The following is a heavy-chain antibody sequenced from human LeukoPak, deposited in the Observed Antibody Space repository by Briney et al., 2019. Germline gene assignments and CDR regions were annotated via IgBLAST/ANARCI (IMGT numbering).Heavy chain of an antibody. CDR1: GYTFTNYG. Sequence: ASVKVSCKSSGYTFTNYGVSWVRQAPGQVLEWMGLINPDGGNTNYAQNFQGRATLTRDTSTSTVYMELSSLRSEDTAIYYCARIRDGYNDAYDIWGQGTVVTVPS. CDR2: INPDGGNT. V-gene: IGHV1-46*01. D-gene: IGHD5-24*01. J-gene: IGHJ3*02. CDR3: ARIRDGYNDAYDI.